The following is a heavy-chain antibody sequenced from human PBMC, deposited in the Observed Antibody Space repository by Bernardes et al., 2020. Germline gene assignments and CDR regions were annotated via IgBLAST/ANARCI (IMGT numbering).Heavy chain of an antibody. CDR1: GDSISSRNYY. J-gene: IGHJ5*01. CDR2: IYFSGTS. CDR3: ARHGYYFDSNTWPLFYS. V-gene: IGHV4-39*01. Sequence: TLLLTCTVSGDSISSRNYYWGWIRQPPGKGLEWIGSIYFSGTSYYNSSLKSRVTISVDTSKNQFSLKLNSVSAADTAVYYCARHGYYFDSNTWPLFYSWGQGTLVTVSS. D-gene: IGHD3-22*01.